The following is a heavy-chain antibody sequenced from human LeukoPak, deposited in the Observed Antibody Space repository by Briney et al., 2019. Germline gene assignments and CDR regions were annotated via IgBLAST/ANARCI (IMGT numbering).Heavy chain of an antibody. CDR3: ARDELVVPAAPVAGLDY. Sequence: GGALRLSCAASGVTFSGYSMNSVREAPGKGLEWGSYISSSSSTIYYADSVKGRFTISRDNAKNSLYLQMNRLRAEDTAVYYCARDELVVPAAPVAGLDYWGQGTLVTVSS. CDR1: GVTFSGYS. J-gene: IGHJ4*02. CDR2: ISSSSSTI. D-gene: IGHD2-2*01. V-gene: IGHV3-48*04.